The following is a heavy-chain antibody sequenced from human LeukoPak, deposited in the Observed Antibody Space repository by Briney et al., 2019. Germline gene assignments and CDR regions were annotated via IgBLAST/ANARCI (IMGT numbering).Heavy chain of an antibody. CDR2: IYCSGST. Sequence: SRTLSLTCTISGGSISSGDYYWSWIRQPPGKGLEWIGYIYCSGSTYYSPSLKSRVTMSVDMSKNLFSLKVSSVTAADTAVYYCARGRSNYYGMDVWGQGTTVTVSS. V-gene: IGHV4-30-4*01. CDR1: GGSISSGDYY. CDR3: ARGRSNYYGMDV. J-gene: IGHJ6*02. D-gene: IGHD1-26*01.